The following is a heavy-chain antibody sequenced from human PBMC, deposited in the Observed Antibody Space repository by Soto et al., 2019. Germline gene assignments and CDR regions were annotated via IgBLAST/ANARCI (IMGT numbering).Heavy chain of an antibody. D-gene: IGHD6-6*01. J-gene: IGHJ4*02. CDR3: ARLSSSAGRRDLAC. Sequence: EVQLVESGGGLVQPGGSLRLSCAASAFSLSRYWMSWVRQAPGKGLEWVANMNQDGSESDYVGSVKGRFTFTRDNAKNSLYLQMNSLRAEDTAVYSSARLSSSAGRRDLACWGQGTLVTVSS. CDR2: MNQDGSES. V-gene: IGHV3-7*01. CDR1: AFSLSRYW.